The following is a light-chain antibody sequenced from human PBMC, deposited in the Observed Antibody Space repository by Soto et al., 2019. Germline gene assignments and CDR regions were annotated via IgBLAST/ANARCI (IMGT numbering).Light chain of an antibody. Sequence: SALTQPASVSGSPGQSIALSCTGTSSDVGSYNSVSWYQQFPGKAPKLILYAVTNRPSGVSNRFSGSKSGNTASLTISGLQAEDEADYFCSSYTTSATLVFGVGTKLTVL. CDR3: SSYTTSATLV. CDR2: AVT. CDR1: SSDVGSYNS. V-gene: IGLV2-14*01. J-gene: IGLJ2*01.